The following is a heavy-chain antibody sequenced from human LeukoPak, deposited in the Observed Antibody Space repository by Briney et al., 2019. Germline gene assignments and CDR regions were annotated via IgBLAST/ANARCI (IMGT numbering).Heavy chain of an antibody. CDR1: GFTFSSYA. J-gene: IGHJ6*02. V-gene: IGHV3-30-3*01. CDR3: ARDKIAAAGTDYYYGMDV. D-gene: IGHD6-13*01. CDR2: ISYDGSNK. Sequence: GGSLRLSCVASGFTFSSYAMHWVRQAPGKGLEWVAVISYDGSNKYYADSVKGRFTISRDNSKNTLYLQMNSLRAEDTAVYYCARDKIAAAGTDYYYGMDVWGQGTTVTVSS.